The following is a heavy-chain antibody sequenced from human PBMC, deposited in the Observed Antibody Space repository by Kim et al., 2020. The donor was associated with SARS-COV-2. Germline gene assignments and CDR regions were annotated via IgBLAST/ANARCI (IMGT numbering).Heavy chain of an antibody. V-gene: IGHV3-7*03. J-gene: IGHJ6*02. CDR3: ATLTRGSGVDV. Sequence: GGSLRLSCAASEFTFNNYWMRWVRQAPGKGLECVATVNQDGTDKYYVDSVKGRFTISRDNPKNSLFLQMNSLRVDDTAVYYCATLTRGSGVDVWGRGTTATASS. D-gene: IGHD1-1*01. CDR1: EFTFNNYW. CDR2: VNQDGTDK.